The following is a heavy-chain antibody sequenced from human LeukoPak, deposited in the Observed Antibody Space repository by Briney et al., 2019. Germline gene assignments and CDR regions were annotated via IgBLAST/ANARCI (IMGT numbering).Heavy chain of an antibody. J-gene: IGHJ5*02. CDR1: GFTFSSYW. V-gene: IGHV3-7*01. CDR3: AGHFASGWDDNWFDP. D-gene: IGHD6-19*01. Sequence: GGSLRLSCAASGFTFSSYWMSWVRQAPGKGLEWVANIKQDGSEKYYVDSVKGRFTISRDNAKNSLYLQMNSLRAEDTAVYYCAGHFASGWDDNWFDPWGQGTLVTVSS. CDR2: IKQDGSEK.